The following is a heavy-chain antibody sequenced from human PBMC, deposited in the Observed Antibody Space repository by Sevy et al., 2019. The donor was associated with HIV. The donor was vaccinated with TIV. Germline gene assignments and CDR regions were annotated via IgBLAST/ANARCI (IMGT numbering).Heavy chain of an antibody. Sequence: GGSLRLFCAASGFTFSNAWMNWVRQAPGKGLEWVGRIKSKTDGGTTDYAAPVKGRFTISRDDSKNTLYLQMNSLKTEDTAVYYCTTGPTTYYDILTGYFNLDYWGQGTLVTVSS. J-gene: IGHJ4*02. D-gene: IGHD3-9*01. CDR1: GFTFSNAW. V-gene: IGHV3-15*07. CDR2: IKSKTDGGTT. CDR3: TTGPTTYYDILTGYFNLDY.